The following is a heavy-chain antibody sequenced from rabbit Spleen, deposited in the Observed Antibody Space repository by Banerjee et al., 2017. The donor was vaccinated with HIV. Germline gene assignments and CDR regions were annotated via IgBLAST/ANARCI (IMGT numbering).Heavy chain of an antibody. Sequence: QEQLVESGGGLVQPEGSLTLTCTASGFTRSSYYMCWVRQAPGKGLEWSACIYSSNGGTWYASWATGRFTITRSTSLNTVTLQMTSLTVADTATYFCARWPDGGGRFDLWGPGTLVTVS. J-gene: IGHJ4*01. D-gene: IGHD2-1*01. V-gene: IGHV1S47*01. CDR1: GFTRSSYY. CDR3: ARWPDGGGRFDL. CDR2: IYSSNGGT.